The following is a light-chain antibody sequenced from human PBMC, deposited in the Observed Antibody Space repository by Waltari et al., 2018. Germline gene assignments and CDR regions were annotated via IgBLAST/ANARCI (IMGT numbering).Light chain of an antibody. CDR1: QSVSSSY. CDR3: QQDGGSPPLT. CDR2: GAS. V-gene: IGKV3-20*01. J-gene: IGKJ4*01. Sequence: EIVLTQSPGTLSLSPGERATLSCRASQSVSSSYLAWYQQKPRQAPRLLIYGASSRATGIPDRFSGSGSGTDFTLTISRLEPEDFAVYYCQQDGGSPPLTFGGGTKVEIK.